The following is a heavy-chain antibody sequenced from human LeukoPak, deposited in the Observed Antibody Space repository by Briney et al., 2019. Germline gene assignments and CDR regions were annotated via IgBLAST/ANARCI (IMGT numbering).Heavy chain of an antibody. D-gene: IGHD5-18*01. CDR3: ARARSSYGYGDAFDI. Sequence: GGSLRLSCVASGFTFSSYAMHWVRQAPGKGLEWVAVISYDGSNKYYADSVKGRFTISRDNSKNTLYLQMNSLRAEDTAVYYCARARSSYGYGDAFDIWGQGTMVTVSS. J-gene: IGHJ3*02. V-gene: IGHV3-30*04. CDR2: ISYDGSNK. CDR1: GFTFSSYA.